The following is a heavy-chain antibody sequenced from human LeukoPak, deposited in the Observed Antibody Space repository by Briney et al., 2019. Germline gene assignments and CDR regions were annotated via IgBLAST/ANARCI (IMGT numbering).Heavy chain of an antibody. CDR1: GGTFSSYA. CDR2: IIPILGIA. D-gene: IGHD2-2*01. CDR3: ARRYCSSTSCRGYFQH. Sequence: SVKVSCKASGGTFSSYAISWVRQAPGQGLEWMGRIIPILGIANYAQKFQGRVTITADKSTSTAYMELSSLRSEDTAVYYCARRYCSSTSCRGYFQHWGQGTLVTVSS. J-gene: IGHJ1*01. V-gene: IGHV1-69*04.